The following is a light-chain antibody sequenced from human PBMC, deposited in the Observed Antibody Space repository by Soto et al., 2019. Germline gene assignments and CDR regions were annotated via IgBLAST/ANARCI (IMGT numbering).Light chain of an antibody. Sequence: DVEMTQSPSSLSASVGDRVTFTCRASQNINNYLNWYQQKPGTAPRLLIHGASTLQSGVPSRFSGGGSGTDFTLTITSLQPQDFATDSCQQTYIFPSTFGQGTKVEV. J-gene: IGKJ1*01. V-gene: IGKV1-39*01. CDR2: GAS. CDR1: QNINNY. CDR3: QQTYIFPST.